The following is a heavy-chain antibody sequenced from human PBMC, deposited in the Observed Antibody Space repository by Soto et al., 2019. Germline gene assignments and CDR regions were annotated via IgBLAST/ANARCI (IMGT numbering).Heavy chain of an antibody. D-gene: IGHD5-18*01. CDR2: IYSGGSA. V-gene: IGHV3-66*04. CDR1: GFTVSSNY. Sequence: EVQLVESGGGLVQPGGSLRLSCAASGFTVSSNYMSWVRQAPGKGLEWVSVIYSGGSAYYADSVKGRFTISRDNSKSTLYLQMNSLRAEDMAVYYCARHGYSYGGGYFDYWGQGTLVTVSS. J-gene: IGHJ4*02. CDR3: ARHGYSYGGGYFDY.